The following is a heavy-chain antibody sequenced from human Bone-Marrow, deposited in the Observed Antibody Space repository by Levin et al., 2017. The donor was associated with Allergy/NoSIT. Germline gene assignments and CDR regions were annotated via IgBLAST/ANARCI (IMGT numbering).Heavy chain of an antibody. CDR1: GYNFYTFW. V-gene: IGHV5-51*01. D-gene: IGHD3-3*01. J-gene: IGHJ4*02. Sequence: GESLKISCKVSGYNFYTFWIGWVRQKPGKGLEWMGIIYPSDSDSRYNPSFQGHVTFSVDKATSTAYLRWNSLTTSDTAMYFCARLRPDDYDYWRGYYGTSLFDYWGQGTKVTVSS. CDR3: ARLRPDDYDYWRGYYGTSLFDY. CDR2: IYPSDSDS.